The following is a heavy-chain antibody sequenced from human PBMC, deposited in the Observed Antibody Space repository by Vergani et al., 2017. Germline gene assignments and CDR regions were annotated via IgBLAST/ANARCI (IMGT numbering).Heavy chain of an antibody. D-gene: IGHD3-10*01. Sequence: QVQLQESGPGLVKPSQTLSLTCTVSGGSISSGGYYWSWLRQHPGKGLEWIGYIYYSGSTYYNPSLKSRVTISVDTSKNQFSLKLSSVTAADTAVYYCARDSRYGSGSYFYFDYWGQGTLVTVSS. V-gene: IGHV4-31*03. CDR2: IYYSGST. CDR1: GGSISSGGYY. CDR3: ARDSRYGSGSYFYFDY. J-gene: IGHJ4*02.